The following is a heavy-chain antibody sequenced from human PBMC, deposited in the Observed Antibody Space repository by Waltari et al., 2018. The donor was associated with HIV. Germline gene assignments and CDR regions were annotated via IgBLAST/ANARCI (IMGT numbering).Heavy chain of an antibody. V-gene: IGHV4-34*02. CDR1: DESFSGFF. CDR2: INDRGKT. D-gene: IGHD2-21*01. Sequence: QVRLQQWGAGLLKPSETLSLTCAVYDESFSGFFWTWVRLSPGKRLEWIGEINDRGKTNYNPSLKNLFILSKNSSKQQFYLRLTSVTAADTGEYYCARACGGDCYRGDAFDVWGLGTLVTVSS. J-gene: IGHJ3*01. CDR3: ARACGGDCYRGDAFDV.